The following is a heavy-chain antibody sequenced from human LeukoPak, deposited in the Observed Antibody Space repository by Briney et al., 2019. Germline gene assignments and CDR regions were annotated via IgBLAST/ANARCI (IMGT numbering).Heavy chain of an antibody. V-gene: IGHV3-53*01. J-gene: IGHJ3*02. CDR2: IYSGGST. Sequence: GGSLRLSCAASGLTVSSNYMSWVRQAPGKGLEWVSDIYSGGSTYYAVSVKGRFTITRNNSKNTLYLQMNSLRAEDTAVYYCARDGYYYDSSGYHHAFDIWGQGTMVTVSS. CDR3: ARDGYYYDSSGYHHAFDI. D-gene: IGHD3-22*01. CDR1: GLTVSSNY.